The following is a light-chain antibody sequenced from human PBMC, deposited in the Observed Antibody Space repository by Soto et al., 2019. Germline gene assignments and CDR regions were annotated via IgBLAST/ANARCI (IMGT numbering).Light chain of an antibody. J-gene: IGKJ5*01. Sequence: DILLTQSPATLSLSPGERATLSCRASQSFSGYLAWYQQKPGQAPRLLIYDASKRATGIPARFSGRGSGTDFNLTISSLEPEDFAVYYCQHHSNWPPVITFGQGTRLEIK. CDR1: QSFSGY. V-gene: IGKV3-11*01. CDR3: QHHSNWPPVIT. CDR2: DAS.